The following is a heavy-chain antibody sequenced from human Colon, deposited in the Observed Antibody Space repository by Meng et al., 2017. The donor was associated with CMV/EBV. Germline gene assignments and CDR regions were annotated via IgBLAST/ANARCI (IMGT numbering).Heavy chain of an antibody. Sequence: GESLKISCAASGFSFSAYSMNWVRQAPGKGLEWVSSISSSSSYIYYADSVKGRFTISRDNAKNSLYLQMNSLRAEDTAIYYCASARAVAGASSYFDYWGQGTLVIVSS. CDR2: ISSSSSYI. CDR3: ASARAVAGASSYFDY. V-gene: IGHV3-21*01. J-gene: IGHJ4*02. CDR1: GFSFSAYS. D-gene: IGHD6-19*01.